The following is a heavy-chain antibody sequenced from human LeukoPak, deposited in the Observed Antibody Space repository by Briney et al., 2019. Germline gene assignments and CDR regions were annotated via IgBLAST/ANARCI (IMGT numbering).Heavy chain of an antibody. CDR3: ARAPNYYDSSGYDY. V-gene: IGHV4-59*01. CDR2: IYYSGST. CDR1: GGSISSYY. D-gene: IGHD3-22*01. Sequence: SETLSLTCTVSGGSISSYYWSWIRQPPGKGLAWIGYIYYSGSTNYNPSLKSRVTISVDTSKNQFSLKLSSVTAADTAVYYCARAPNYYDSSGYDYWGQGTLVTVSS. J-gene: IGHJ4*02.